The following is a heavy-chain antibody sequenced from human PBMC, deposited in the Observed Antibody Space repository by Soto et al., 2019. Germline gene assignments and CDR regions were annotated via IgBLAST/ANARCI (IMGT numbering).Heavy chain of an antibody. D-gene: IGHD3-10*02. CDR2: IYWDDDK. CDR1: GLSLSTSGEA. J-gene: IGHJ5*02. CDR3: AHYVSTSPAGWFDP. Sequence: QITLKESGPTLVKPTQTLTLTCTFSGLSLSTSGEAVGWIRQPPGKALEWLALIYWDDDKRYNPTLKTRLTITKDNSKNQVVLTLTNMDPVDTATYYCAHYVSTSPAGWFDPWGQGILVTVSS. V-gene: IGHV2-5*02.